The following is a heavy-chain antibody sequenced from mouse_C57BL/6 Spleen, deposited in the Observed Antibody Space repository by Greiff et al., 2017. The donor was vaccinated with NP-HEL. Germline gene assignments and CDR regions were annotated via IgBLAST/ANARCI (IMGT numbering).Heavy chain of an antibody. CDR2: IWSGGST. CDR3: ARKGGEGASYAMDY. Sequence: QVQLKESGPGLVQPSQSLSITCTVSGFSLTSYGVHWVRQSPGKGLEWLGVIWSGGSTDYNAAFISRLSISKDNSKSQVFFKMNSLQADDTAIYYCARKGGEGASYAMDYWGQGTSVTVSS. V-gene: IGHV2-2*01. CDR1: GFSLTSYG. J-gene: IGHJ4*01.